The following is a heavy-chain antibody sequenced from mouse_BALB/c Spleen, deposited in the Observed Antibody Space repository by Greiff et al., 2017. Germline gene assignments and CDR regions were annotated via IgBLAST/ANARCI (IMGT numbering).Heavy chain of an antibody. V-gene: IGHV2-6-7*01. CDR3: ARDRGYYGSLDY. Sequence: QVQLKESGPGLVAPSQSLSITCTVSGFSLTGYGVNWVRQPPGKGLEWLGMIWGDGNTDYNSALKSRLSITKDNSKSQVFLKMNSLQTDDTARYYCARDRGYYGSLDYWGQGTTLTVSS. CDR1: GFSLTGYG. CDR2: IWGDGNT. D-gene: IGHD1-1*01. J-gene: IGHJ2*01.